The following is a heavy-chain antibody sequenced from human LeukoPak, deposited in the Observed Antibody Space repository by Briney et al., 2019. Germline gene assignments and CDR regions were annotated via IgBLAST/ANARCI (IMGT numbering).Heavy chain of an antibody. D-gene: IGHD3-9*01. V-gene: IGHV3-23*01. CDR1: VFSFSNYA. Sequence: PGASLRLSCAASVFSFSNYAISWVRQAPGKGVEWVSAIFGSGGSTYYADSVKGPFTISRDNPKNTLYLKMNSLRAEDTAVYYCAKWGDCDILTGYYDSDYWGQGTLVTVSS. CDR2: IFGSGGST. J-gene: IGHJ4*02. CDR3: AKWGDCDILTGYYDSDY.